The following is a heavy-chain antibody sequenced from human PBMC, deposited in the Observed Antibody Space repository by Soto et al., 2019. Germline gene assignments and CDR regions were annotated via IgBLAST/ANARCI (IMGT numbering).Heavy chain of an antibody. D-gene: IGHD3-10*01. CDR2: TYYRSKWYN. J-gene: IGHJ3*02. Sequence: SQTLSLTCAISGDSVSSNSAAWNWIRQSPSRGLEWLGRTYYRSKWYNDYAVSVKSRITINPDTSKNQFSLQLNSVTPEDTAVYYCARDLPEKYGSGSPVDAFDIWGQGTMVTVSS. CDR3: ARDLPEKYGSGSPVDAFDI. CDR1: GDSVSSNSAA. V-gene: IGHV6-1*01.